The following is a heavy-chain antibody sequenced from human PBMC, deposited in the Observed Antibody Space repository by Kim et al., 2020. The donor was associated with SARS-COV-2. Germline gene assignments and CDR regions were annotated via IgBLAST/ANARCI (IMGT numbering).Heavy chain of an antibody. V-gene: IGHV3-21*01. J-gene: IGHJ3*02. CDR3: ASRGLWWELRGGSVAFDI. D-gene: IGHD1-26*01. CDR1: GFTFSSYS. CDR2: ISSSSSHI. Sequence: GGSLRLSCAASGFTFSSYSMNWVRQAPGKGLEWISSISSSSSHIYYADSVKGRFTISRDNAKNSLYLQMNSLRAEDTAVYYCASRGLWWELRGGSVAFDIWGQGTMVTVSS.